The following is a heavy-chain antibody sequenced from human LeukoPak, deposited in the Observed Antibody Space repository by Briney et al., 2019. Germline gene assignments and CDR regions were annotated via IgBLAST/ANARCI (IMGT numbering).Heavy chain of an antibody. CDR1: GGSISSHY. D-gene: IGHD3-3*01. J-gene: IGHJ4*02. V-gene: IGHV4-4*07. CDR2: IYTSGS. Sequence: SETLSLTCSVSGGSISSHYWSWIRQPAGKGLEWIVHIYTSGSNYNPSLKSRVTMSVDTSKNQFSLKLTSVTAADTAVYYCARARGVTIFAGFDYWGQGTLVTVSS. CDR3: ARARGVTIFAGFDY.